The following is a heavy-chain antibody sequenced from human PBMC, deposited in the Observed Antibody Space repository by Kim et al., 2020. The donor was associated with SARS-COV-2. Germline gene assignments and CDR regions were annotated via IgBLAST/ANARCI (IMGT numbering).Heavy chain of an antibody. D-gene: IGHD1-26*01. V-gene: IGHV6-1*01. CDR3: TRAYSGRYF. Sequence: SQTLSLTCAISGDSVSSNSATWHWIRQSPSRGLEWLGRTYYRSKWFTDYAESVESRITINPDTSKNLFSLHLNSVTPEDAAVYYCTRAYSGRYFWGQGTLVAVSS. CDR2: TYYRSKWFT. J-gene: IGHJ4*02. CDR1: GDSVSSNSAT.